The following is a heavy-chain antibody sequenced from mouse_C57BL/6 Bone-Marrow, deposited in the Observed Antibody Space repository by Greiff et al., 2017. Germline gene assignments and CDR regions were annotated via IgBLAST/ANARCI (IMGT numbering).Heavy chain of an antibody. D-gene: IGHD2-5*01. CDR3: ARRLAYYSNWFAY. CDR1: GFNIKDYY. V-gene: IGHV14-2*01. CDR2: IDPEDGET. Sequence: EVQLQQSGAELVKPGASVKLSCTASGFNIKDYYMHWVKQRTEQGLEWIGRIDPEDGETKYAPKFQGKATITADTSSNTAYLQLISLTSEDTAVYYCARRLAYYSNWFAYWGQGTLVTVSA. J-gene: IGHJ3*01.